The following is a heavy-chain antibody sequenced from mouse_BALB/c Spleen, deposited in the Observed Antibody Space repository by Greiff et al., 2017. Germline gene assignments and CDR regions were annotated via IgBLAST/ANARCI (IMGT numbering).Heavy chain of an antibody. CDR3: ARGQRGFDY. CDR1: GFTFSDYY. J-gene: IGHJ3*01. Sequence: DVQLVESGGGLVKPGGSLKLSCAASGFTFSDYYMYWVRQTPEKRLEWVATISDGGSYTYYPDSVKGRFTISRDNAKNNLYLQMSSLKSEDTAMYYCARGQRGFDYWGQGTLVTVSA. CDR2: ISDGGSYT. V-gene: IGHV5-4*02.